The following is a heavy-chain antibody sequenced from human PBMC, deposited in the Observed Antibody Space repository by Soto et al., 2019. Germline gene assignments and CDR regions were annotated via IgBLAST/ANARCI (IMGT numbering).Heavy chain of an antibody. V-gene: IGHV1-2*02. Sequence: ASVKVCLKASGYPFTGYYMHLVRQAPGQGLEWMGWINPNSGGTNYAQKFQVRVTMTRDTSISTAYMELSRLRSDDTAVYYCAINIAAPGAFDIWGQGTMVTVSS. CDR1: GYPFTGYY. J-gene: IGHJ3*02. CDR2: INPNSGGT. D-gene: IGHD6-13*01. CDR3: AINIAAPGAFDI.